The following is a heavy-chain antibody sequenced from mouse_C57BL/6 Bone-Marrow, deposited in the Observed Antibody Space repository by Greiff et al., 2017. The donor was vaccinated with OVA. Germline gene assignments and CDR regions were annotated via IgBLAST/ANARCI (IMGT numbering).Heavy chain of an antibody. Sequence: VQLQQSGAELVKPGASVKLSCKASGFKFNDYNMHWVKQSTEQGLEWIGCIDPEDGGTKYAPKFQGKATLTANTSSSTAYLELSSLTSEDTAVYYCARYCDDMDYWGQGTTLTVSS. J-gene: IGHJ2*01. CDR2: IDPEDGGT. V-gene: IGHV1-22*01. CDR1: GFKFNDYN. CDR3: ARYCDDMDY. D-gene: IGHD2-3*01.